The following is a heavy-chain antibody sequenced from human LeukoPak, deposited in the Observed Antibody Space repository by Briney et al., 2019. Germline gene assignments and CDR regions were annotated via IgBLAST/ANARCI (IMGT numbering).Heavy chain of an antibody. CDR2: IYYSGST. V-gene: IGHV4-39*01. D-gene: IGHD3-3*01. CDR1: GGYISSSSYY. CDR3: ARQLRFLVDYYYYMDV. Sequence: SETLSLTCTVSGGYISSSSYYWGWIRQPPGKGLEWIGSIYYSGSTYYNPSLKSRVTISVDTSKNQFSLKLSSVTAADTAVYYCARQLRFLVDYYYYMDVWGKGTTVTVSS. J-gene: IGHJ6*03.